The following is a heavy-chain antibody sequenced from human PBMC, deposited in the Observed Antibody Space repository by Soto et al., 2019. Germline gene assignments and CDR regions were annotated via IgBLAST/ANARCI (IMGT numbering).Heavy chain of an antibody. D-gene: IGHD4-17*01. V-gene: IGHV4-4*02. CDR3: ARSDYGDSNSQYFDY. CDR2: VLHTGTT. CDR1: GGSISTSNW. Sequence: NPSETLSLTCGVSGGSISTSNWWNWVRQTPEKGLEWIGQVLHTGTTNYNPSLKTRVTISVDKSKNQFSLELTSVTAADTALYFCARSDYGDSNSQYFDYWGRGTLVTVSS. J-gene: IGHJ4*02.